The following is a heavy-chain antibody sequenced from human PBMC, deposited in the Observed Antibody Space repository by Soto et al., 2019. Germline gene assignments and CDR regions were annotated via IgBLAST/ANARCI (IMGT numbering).Heavy chain of an antibody. CDR3: ARVGGYCSGDSCYSGAFDP. Sequence: GESLKISCKGSGYSFSRYWIVWVRQMPGKGLEWMGIIYPDDSDTRYSPSFQGQVTISADKSISPAYLQWSSLKASDTALYYCARVGGYCSGDSCYSGAFDPWGQGTLVTVSS. CDR2: IYPDDSDT. V-gene: IGHV5-51*01. J-gene: IGHJ5*02. D-gene: IGHD2-15*01. CDR1: GYSFSRYW.